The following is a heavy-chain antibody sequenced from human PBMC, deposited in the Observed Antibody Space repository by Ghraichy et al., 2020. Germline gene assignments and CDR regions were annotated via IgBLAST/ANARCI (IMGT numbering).Heavy chain of an antibody. Sequence: GGSLRLSCAASGFTFSSYAMSWVRQAPGKGLEWVSAISGSGGSTYYADSVKGRFTISRDNSKNTLYLQMNSLRAEDTAVYYCAKSGGYYDSSGSYDYPEYYFDYWGQGTLVTVSS. CDR2: ISGSGGST. V-gene: IGHV3-23*01. CDR1: GFTFSSYA. D-gene: IGHD3-22*01. CDR3: AKSGGYYDSSGSYDYPEYYFDY. J-gene: IGHJ4*02.